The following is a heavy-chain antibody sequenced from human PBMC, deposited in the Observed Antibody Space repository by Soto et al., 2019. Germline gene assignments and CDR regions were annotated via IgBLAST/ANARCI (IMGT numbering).Heavy chain of an antibody. D-gene: IGHD3-3*01. Sequence: GGSLRLSCAASGFTFSSYAMSWVRQAPGKGLEWVSAISGSGGSTYYADSVKGRFTISRDNSKNTLYLQMNSLRAEDTAVYYCAKDQDFWSGYAGTHDAFDIWGQGTMVTVSS. CDR3: AKDQDFWSGYAGTHDAFDI. CDR1: GFTFSSYA. J-gene: IGHJ3*02. CDR2: ISGSGGST. V-gene: IGHV3-23*01.